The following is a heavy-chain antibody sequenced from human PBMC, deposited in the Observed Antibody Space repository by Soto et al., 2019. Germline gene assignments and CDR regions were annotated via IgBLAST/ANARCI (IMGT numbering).Heavy chain of an antibody. J-gene: IGHJ3*02. D-gene: IGHD2-15*01. CDR1: GYTFTSYG. CDR3: ARDLQPGYCSGGSCYSISAFDI. Sequence: ASVKVSCKASGYTFTSYGISWVRQAPGQGLEWTGWISAYNGNTNYAQKLQGRVTMTTDTSTSTAYMELRSLRSDDTAVYYCARDLQPGYCSGGSCYSISAFDIWGQRSMDT. CDR2: ISAYNGNT. V-gene: IGHV1-18*01.